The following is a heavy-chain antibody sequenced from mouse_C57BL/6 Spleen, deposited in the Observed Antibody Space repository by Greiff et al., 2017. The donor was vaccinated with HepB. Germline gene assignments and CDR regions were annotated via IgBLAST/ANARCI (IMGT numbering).Heavy chain of an antibody. J-gene: IGHJ2*01. D-gene: IGHD2-3*01. CDR1: GYSITSGYY. CDR3: ARGDGYHY. V-gene: IGHV3-6*01. Sequence: EVKLQESGPGLVKPSQSLSLTCSVTGYSITSGYYWNWIRQFPGNKLEWMGYISYDGSNNYNPSLKNRISITRDTSKNQFFLKLNSVTTEDTATYYCARGDGYHYWGQGTTLTVSS. CDR2: ISYDGSN.